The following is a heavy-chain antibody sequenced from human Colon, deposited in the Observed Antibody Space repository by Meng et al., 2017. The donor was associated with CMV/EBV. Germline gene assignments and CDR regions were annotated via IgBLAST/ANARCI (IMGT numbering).Heavy chain of an antibody. V-gene: IGHV3-7*01. CDR1: GFTFNVDW. CDR2: IRKDGNEE. J-gene: IGHJ4*02. D-gene: IGHD3-16*01. CDR3: ARDFGASPFDS. Sequence: GESLKISCATSGFTFNVDWMNWVRQLPGKGLEWVANIRKDGNEEHYVDSVKGRFTISRDNARNSLFLQMTSLRVEDTAIYYCARDFGASPFDSWGQGTLVTVSS.